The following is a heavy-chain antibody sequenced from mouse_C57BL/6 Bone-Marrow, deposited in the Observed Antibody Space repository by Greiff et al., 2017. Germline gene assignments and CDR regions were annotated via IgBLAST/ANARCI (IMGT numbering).Heavy chain of an antibody. CDR3: AYGGNWDSGAMDY. CDR1: GYTFTSYW. D-gene: IGHD4-1*02. V-gene: IGHV1-50*01. J-gene: IGHJ4*01. Sequence: QVQLKESGAELVKPGASVKLSCKASGYTFTSYWMQWVKQRPGQGLEWIGEIDPSDSYTNYNQKFKGKATLTVDTSSSTAYMQLSSLTSEDSAVFYCAYGGNWDSGAMDYWGQGTSVPVTS. CDR2: IDPSDSYT.